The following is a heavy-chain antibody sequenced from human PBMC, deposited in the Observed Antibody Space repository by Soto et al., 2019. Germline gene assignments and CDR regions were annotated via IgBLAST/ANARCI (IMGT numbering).Heavy chain of an antibody. CDR1: GFTFSSYA. D-gene: IGHD6-25*01. CDR2: ISGSGDTT. CDR3: AKFFVETGGSSGWPWTFHY. J-gene: IGHJ4*02. Sequence: EVQLLESGGGLVQPGRSLRLSCAASGFTFSSYAMSWVRQAPGKGLEWVSAISGSGDTTYYAASVKGRFTISRDNSKNTLFLQMNSLRAEDTAVYYCAKFFVETGGSSGWPWTFHYWGQGTLVTVSS. V-gene: IGHV3-23*01.